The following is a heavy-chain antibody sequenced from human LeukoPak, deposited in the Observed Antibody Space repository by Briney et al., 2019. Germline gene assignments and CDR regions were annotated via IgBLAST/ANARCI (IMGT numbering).Heavy chain of an antibody. CDR2: MSSDGRHI. CDR3: AKDRLQIWLYVGIFDH. Sequence: GGSLRLSCVASGFSISAYNMLWVGQAPDKGLEWVAVMSSDGRHIDYVDSVQGRFTISRDISKNTLYLQMNSLTDDDTAIYFCAKDRLQIWLYVGIFDHWGQGALVTVSS. V-gene: IGHV3-30*04. J-gene: IGHJ4*02. CDR1: GFSISAYN. D-gene: IGHD5-18*01.